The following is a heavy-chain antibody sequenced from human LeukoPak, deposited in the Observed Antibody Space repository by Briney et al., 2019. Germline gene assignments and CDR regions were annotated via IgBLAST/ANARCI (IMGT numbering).Heavy chain of an antibody. D-gene: IGHD6-13*01. CDR2: IIPIFGTA. Sequence: SVKVSCNASGGTFSSYAISWVRQAPGQGLEWMGGIIPIFGTANYAQKFQGRVTITADESTSTAYMELSSLRSEDTAVYYCARGIVAAAGTDLDYWGQGTLVTVSS. V-gene: IGHV1-69*13. CDR1: GGTFSSYA. J-gene: IGHJ4*02. CDR3: ARGIVAAAGTDLDY.